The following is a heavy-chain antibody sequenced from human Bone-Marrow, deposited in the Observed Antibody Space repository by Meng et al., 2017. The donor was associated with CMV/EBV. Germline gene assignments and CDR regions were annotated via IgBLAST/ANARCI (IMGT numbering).Heavy chain of an antibody. CDR2: IYYSGST. CDR3: AIAGSRVLPPYYFDY. CDR1: GGSISSYY. V-gene: IGHV4-59*01. J-gene: IGHJ4*02. D-gene: IGHD1-1*01. Sequence: SETLSLTCTVSGGSISSYYWSWIRQPPGKGLEWIGYIYYSGSTNYNPSLKSRVTISVDTSKNQFSLKLSSVTAADTAVYYCAIAGSRVLPPYYFDYWGQGTLVTVSS.